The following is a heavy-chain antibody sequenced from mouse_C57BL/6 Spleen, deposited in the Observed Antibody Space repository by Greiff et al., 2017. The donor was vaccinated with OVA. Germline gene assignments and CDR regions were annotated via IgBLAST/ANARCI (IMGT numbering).Heavy chain of an antibody. Sequence: QVQLKESGPELVKPGASVKISCKASGYAFSSSWMNWVQQRPGQGLEWIGRIYPGDGDTNYNGKFKGKATLTADKSSSTAYMQLSSLTSEDSAVYFCARGSSGSYYVDYWGQGTTLTVSS. V-gene: IGHV1-82*01. D-gene: IGHD3-2*02. CDR3: ARGSSGSYYVDY. CDR2: IYPGDGDT. CDR1: GYAFSSSW. J-gene: IGHJ2*01.